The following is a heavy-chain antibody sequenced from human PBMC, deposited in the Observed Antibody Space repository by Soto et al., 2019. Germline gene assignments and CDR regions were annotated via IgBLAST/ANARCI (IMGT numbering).Heavy chain of an antibody. CDR3: ARGGSWYEN. J-gene: IGHJ4*02. V-gene: IGHV1-2*02. Sequence: QVQLVQSGAEVKKPGASVKVSCQPSGNTFTAHFMHWVRQAPGQGLEWMGWINPNSGGTNYEPKFQGRVTMTREKSITTLSMELTSLRSDDTAIYYCARGGSWYENWGQGTRVTVSS. CDR2: INPNSGGT. D-gene: IGHD6-13*01. CDR1: GNTFTAHF.